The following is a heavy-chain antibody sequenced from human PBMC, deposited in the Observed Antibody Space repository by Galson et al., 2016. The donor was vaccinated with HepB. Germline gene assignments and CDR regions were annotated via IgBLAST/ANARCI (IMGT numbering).Heavy chain of an antibody. J-gene: IGHJ4*02. D-gene: IGHD4-17*01. CDR3: ARMRGDYDY. Sequence: SLRLSCAASGFTFGDYAMSWFRQAPGKGLELVSYISSSSSDTNYADSVKGRFTISRDNAKNSLYLQMNSLRAEDTAVYYCARMRGDYDYWGQGTLVTVSS. CDR2: ISSSSSDT. V-gene: IGHV3-11*03. CDR1: GFTFGDYA.